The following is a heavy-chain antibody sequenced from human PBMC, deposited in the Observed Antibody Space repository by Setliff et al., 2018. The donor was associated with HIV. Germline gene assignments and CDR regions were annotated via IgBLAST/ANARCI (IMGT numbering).Heavy chain of an antibody. CDR1: GYTFSSYG. Sequence: ASVKVSCKASGYTFSSYGVNWVRQAPGQGLEWVGGIFPFFGSANYAQKFQGRVTITADVSTSTIYMELSSLTSEDTAVYYCARGADGDYRYYMDVWGRGTTVTVSS. CDR3: ARGADGDYRYYMDV. CDR2: IFPFFGSA. V-gene: IGHV1-69*13. J-gene: IGHJ6*03. D-gene: IGHD4-17*01.